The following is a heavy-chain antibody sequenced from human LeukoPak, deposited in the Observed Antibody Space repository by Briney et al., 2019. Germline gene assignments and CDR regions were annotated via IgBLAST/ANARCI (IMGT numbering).Heavy chain of an antibody. CDR3: AAGWGIDSFDF. CDR1: GGSISSYY. J-gene: IGHJ3*01. CDR2: IYYTGNT. D-gene: IGHD6-19*01. Sequence: SETLSLTCAVSGGSISSYYWTWIRQPPGKGLEWIGFIYYTGNTNSNPSLKSRVIIWLETSKNQFSLKLNSVTAADTAVYFCAAGWGIDSFDFWGHGTMVIVSS. V-gene: IGHV4-59*12.